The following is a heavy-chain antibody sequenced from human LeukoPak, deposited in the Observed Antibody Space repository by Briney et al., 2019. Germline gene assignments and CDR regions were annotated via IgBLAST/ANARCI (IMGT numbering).Heavy chain of an antibody. D-gene: IGHD3-3*01. V-gene: IGHV3-74*01. CDR2: IHPDGSST. Sequence: AGGSLKLSCAASGFTFKFYWMYWARQAPGKGLEWVSRIHPDGSSTNYADSVKGRFTISRDNTKNTLYLQMNTLRVEDTAVYYCARELSVPWGQGTLVTVSS. J-gene: IGHJ4*02. CDR3: ARELSVP. CDR1: GFTFKFYW.